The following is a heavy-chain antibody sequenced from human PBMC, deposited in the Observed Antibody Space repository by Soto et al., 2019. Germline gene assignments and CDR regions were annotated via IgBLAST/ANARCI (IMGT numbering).Heavy chain of an antibody. V-gene: IGHV1-69*13. CDR1: GGTFSSYA. D-gene: IGHD4-17*01. CDR3: ARAGYGDTFYYFDY. CDR2: IIPIFGTA. J-gene: IGHJ4*02. Sequence: SVKVSCKASGGTFSSYAISWVRQAPGQGLEWMGGIIPIFGTANYAQKFQGRVTITADESTSTAYMELSSLGSEDTAVYYCARAGYGDTFYYFDYWGRGTLVTVSS.